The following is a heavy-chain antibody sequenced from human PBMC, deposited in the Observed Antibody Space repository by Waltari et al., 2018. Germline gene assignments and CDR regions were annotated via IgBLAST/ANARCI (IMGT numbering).Heavy chain of an antibody. CDR1: GGTFGSYA. Sequence: QVQLVQSGAEVKKPGSSVKVSCKASGGTFGSYAISWVRQAPGQGLEWMGGIIPIFGTANYAQKFQGRVTITADESTSTAYMELSSLRSEDTAVYYCASGEEVVVVAATPYFQHWGQGTLVTVSS. V-gene: IGHV1-69*01. J-gene: IGHJ1*01. D-gene: IGHD2-15*01. CDR2: IIPIFGTA. CDR3: ASGEEVVVVAATPYFQH.